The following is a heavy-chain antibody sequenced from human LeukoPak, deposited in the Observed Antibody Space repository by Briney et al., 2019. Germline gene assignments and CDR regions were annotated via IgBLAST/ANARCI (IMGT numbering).Heavy chain of an antibody. CDR1: GYTFTGYY. CDR3: ARRAKTERGHSYGLDY. D-gene: IGHD5-18*01. J-gene: IGHJ4*02. CDR2: INPNSGGT. V-gene: IGHV1-2*02. Sequence: ASVKVSCKASGYTFTGYYMHWVRQAPGQGLEWMGWINPNSGGTNYAQKFQGRVTMTRDTSISTAYMELSRLRSDDTAVYYCARRAKTERGHSYGLDYWGQGTLVTVSP.